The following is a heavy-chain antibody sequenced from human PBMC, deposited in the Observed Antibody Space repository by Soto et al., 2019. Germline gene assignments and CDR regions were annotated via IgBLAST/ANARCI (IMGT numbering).Heavy chain of an antibody. CDR1: GGSISIYY. J-gene: IGHJ5*02. Sequence: PSETLSLTCTVSGGSISIYYWSLIRQPPGKGLEWIGYIYYSGSTNYNPSLKSRVTISVDTSKNQFSLKLSSVTAADTAVYYCARVGGYCSGGRCHGNWFDPWGQGTRVTVSS. D-gene: IGHD2-15*01. V-gene: IGHV4-59*01. CDR3: ARVGGYCSGGRCHGNWFDP. CDR2: IYYSGST.